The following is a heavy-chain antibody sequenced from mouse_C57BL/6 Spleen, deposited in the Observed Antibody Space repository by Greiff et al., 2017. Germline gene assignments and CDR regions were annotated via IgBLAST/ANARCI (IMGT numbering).Heavy chain of an antibody. CDR2: ISDGGSYT. D-gene: IGHD3-3*01. Sequence: EVKLVESGGGLVKPGGSLKLSCAASGFTFSSYAMSWVRQTPEKRLEWVATISDGGSYTYYPDNVKGRFTISRDNAKNNLYLQMSHLKSEDTAMYYCARGGRGGAMDYWGQGTSVTVSS. V-gene: IGHV5-4*03. CDR1: GFTFSSYA. J-gene: IGHJ4*01. CDR3: ARGGRGGAMDY.